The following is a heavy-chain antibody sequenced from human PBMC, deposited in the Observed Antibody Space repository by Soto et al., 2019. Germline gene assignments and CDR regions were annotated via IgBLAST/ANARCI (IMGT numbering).Heavy chain of an antibody. Sequence: QVQLVQSGAEVKKPGSSVKVSCKASGGTFSSYAISWVRQAPGQGLEWMGGIIPIFGTANYAQKFQGRVTITADESTSTAYMELGSLRSEDTAVYYCATNSGYCSSTSCLPFDQFDYWGQGTLVTVSS. V-gene: IGHV1-69*01. CDR2: IIPIFGTA. CDR1: GGTFSSYA. CDR3: ATNSGYCSSTSCLPFDQFDY. J-gene: IGHJ4*02. D-gene: IGHD2-2*01.